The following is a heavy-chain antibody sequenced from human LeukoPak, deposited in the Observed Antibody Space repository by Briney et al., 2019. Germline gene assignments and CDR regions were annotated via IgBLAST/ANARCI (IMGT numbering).Heavy chain of an antibody. Sequence: PSETLSLTCTVSGGSISSYYWSWIRQPAGKGLEWIGRIYTSGSTNYNPSLKSRVTMSVDTSKNQFSLKLSSVTAADTAVYYCARDRGIYDSSGYYYLITDYWGQGTLVTVSS. J-gene: IGHJ4*02. CDR1: GGSISSYY. CDR3: ARDRGIYDSSGYYYLITDY. D-gene: IGHD3-22*01. CDR2: IYTSGST. V-gene: IGHV4-4*07.